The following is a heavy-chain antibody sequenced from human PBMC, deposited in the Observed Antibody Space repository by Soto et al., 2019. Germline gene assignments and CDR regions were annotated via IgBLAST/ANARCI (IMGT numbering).Heavy chain of an antibody. J-gene: IGHJ3*02. CDR3: ARGDGYHAFDI. CDR1: GFTFSSYS. CDR2: ISSSSYI. D-gene: IGHD5-12*01. V-gene: IGHV3-21*01. Sequence: GGSLRLSCAASGFTFSSYSMHWVRQAPGKGLEWVSSISSSSYIYYADSVKGRFTISRDNAKNSLYLQMNSLRAEDTAVYYCARGDGYHAFDIWGQGTMVTVSS.